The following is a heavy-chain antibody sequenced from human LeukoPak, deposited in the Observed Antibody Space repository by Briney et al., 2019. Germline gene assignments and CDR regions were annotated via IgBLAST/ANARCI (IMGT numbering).Heavy chain of an antibody. CDR1: GFTLTSYA. D-gene: IGHD3-9*01. V-gene: IGHV3-23*01. J-gene: IGHJ6*03. CDR2: ISGSGSST. CDR3: AKQGRDWLRDYYYYMDV. Sequence: GGSLRLSCAASGFTLTSYAMSWVRQAPGKGLEWVSAISGSGSSTYYAESVKGRFTISRDNSKNTVYLQMNSLRAEDTAVYYCAKQGRDWLRDYYYYMDVWGKGTTVTISS.